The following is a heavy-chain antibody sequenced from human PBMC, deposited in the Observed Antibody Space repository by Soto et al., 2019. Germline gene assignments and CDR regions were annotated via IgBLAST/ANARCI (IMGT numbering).Heavy chain of an antibody. Sequence: QITLKESGPTLVKPTQTLTLTCTISGFSLSTSGVGVGWIRQPPGKALDWLALIYWDGDKRYSPSLKSRLTITTDTSKNQVVLTMTNMDPVDTATYYCVRLLWFGELTWGHGPLVTVSS. CDR3: VRLLWFGELT. V-gene: IGHV2-5*02. J-gene: IGHJ4*01. D-gene: IGHD3-10*01. CDR1: GFSLSTSGVG. CDR2: IYWDGDK.